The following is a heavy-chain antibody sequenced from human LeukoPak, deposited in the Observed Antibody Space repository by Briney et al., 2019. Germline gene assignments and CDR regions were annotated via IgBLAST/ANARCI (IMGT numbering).Heavy chain of an antibody. J-gene: IGHJ4*02. Sequence: PSETLSLTCAVFGGSFSGYIWTWIRQPPGKGLEWIGQINHSGNTIYRPSLKSRLTISVGTSRNQFSLELSSVTAADTAVYYCARGKRLVRFDYWGQGTLVTVSS. CDR3: ARGKRLVRFDY. D-gene: IGHD6-19*01. CDR1: GGSFSGYI. V-gene: IGHV4-34*01. CDR2: INHSGNT.